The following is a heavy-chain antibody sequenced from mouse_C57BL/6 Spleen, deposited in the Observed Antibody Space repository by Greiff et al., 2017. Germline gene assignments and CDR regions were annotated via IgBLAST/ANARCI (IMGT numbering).Heavy chain of an antibody. D-gene: IGHD2-4*01. CDR3: ARDDYDGVAY. Sequence: EVMLVESEGGLVQPGSSMKLSCTASGFTFSDYYMAWVRQVPEKGLEWVANINYDGSSTYYLDSLKSRFIISRDNAKNILYLQMSSLKSEDTATXYCARDDYDGVAYGGQGTLVTVSA. CDR2: INYDGSST. CDR1: GFTFSDYY. V-gene: IGHV5-16*01. J-gene: IGHJ3*01.